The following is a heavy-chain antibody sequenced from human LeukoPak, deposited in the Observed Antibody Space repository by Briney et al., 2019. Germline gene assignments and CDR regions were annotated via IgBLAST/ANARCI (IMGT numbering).Heavy chain of an antibody. D-gene: IGHD2-21*02. Sequence: KPSETLSLTCAVYGGSFSGYYWSWIRQPPGKGLEWIGEINHSGSTNYNPSLKSRVTISVDTSKNQFSLKLSSVTAADTAVYYCARGIVVVTVMHYYYYGMDVWGQGTTVTVSS. CDR2: INHSGST. V-gene: IGHV4-34*01. J-gene: IGHJ6*02. CDR1: GGSFSGYY. CDR3: ARGIVVVTVMHYYYYGMDV.